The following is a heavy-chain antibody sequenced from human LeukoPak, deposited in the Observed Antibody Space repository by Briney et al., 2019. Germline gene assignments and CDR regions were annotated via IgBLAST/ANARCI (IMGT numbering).Heavy chain of an antibody. CDR2: INQDGSEK. Sequence: PGGSLRLSCAGYGFTFSNFWMNWVRRAPGKGLEWVANINQDGSEKYYADSVKGRFTLSRDNAENSVYLQMNNLRPEETAVYYCATLNWESPDYWDQGTLVTVSS. CDR3: ATLNWESPDY. D-gene: IGHD7-27*01. J-gene: IGHJ4*02. CDR1: GFTFSNFW. V-gene: IGHV3-7*01.